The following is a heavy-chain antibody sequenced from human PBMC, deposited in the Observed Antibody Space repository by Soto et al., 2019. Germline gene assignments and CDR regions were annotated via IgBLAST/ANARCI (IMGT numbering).Heavy chain of an antibody. J-gene: IGHJ5*02. Sequence: QVQVVESGGGVVQPGRSLRLSCVASGFTFSDYSMHWVRQAPGKGLEWVAVISRDGGYTSYTDSVKGRFTISRDKSRHTRYLQMDSVRLEATAVDYCGKEHHCGWPTLYRWGQGRVVIV. D-gene: IGHD6-19*01. CDR2: ISRDGGYT. V-gene: IGHV3-30*18. CDR1: GFTFSDYS. CDR3: GKEHHCGWPTLYR.